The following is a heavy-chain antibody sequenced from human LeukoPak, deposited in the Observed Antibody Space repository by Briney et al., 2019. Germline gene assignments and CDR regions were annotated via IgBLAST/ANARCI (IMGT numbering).Heavy chain of an antibody. Sequence: SGTLSLTCTVSGVSISSSSYCWGWIRPPPGKGLEWIISVNYSGNTYYNSSLKSRVTISVDTSKNQFSLKLSSVTAADTAIYYCTREYGFMTTVFHAFDIWGQGTMVTVSS. CDR2: VNYSGNT. V-gene: IGHV4-39*07. CDR1: GVSISSSSYC. D-gene: IGHD4-17*01. CDR3: TREYGFMTTVFHAFDI. J-gene: IGHJ3*02.